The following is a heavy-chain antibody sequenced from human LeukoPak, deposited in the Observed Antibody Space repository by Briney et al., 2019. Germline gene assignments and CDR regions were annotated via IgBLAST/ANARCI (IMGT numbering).Heavy chain of an antibody. D-gene: IGHD6-19*01. J-gene: IGHJ5*02. CDR1: GFTFSDYW. V-gene: IGHV3-74*01. CDR2: INSDGSST. CDR3: ARGSDRVAVAGLNWFDP. Sequence: GGSLRLSCAASGFTFSDYWMHWVRQALGKGLVWVSRINSDGSSTRYADSVKGRFTISRDNAKNTLYLQMNSLRAEDTAVYYCARGSDRVAVAGLNWFDPWGQGTLVTVSS.